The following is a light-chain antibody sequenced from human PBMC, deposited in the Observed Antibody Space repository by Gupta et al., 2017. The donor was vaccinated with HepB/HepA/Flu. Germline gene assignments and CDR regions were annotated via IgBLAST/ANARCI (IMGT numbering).Light chain of an antibody. CDR1: QNRRCRDGNNF. CDR3: EQGKHWPIS. J-gene: IGKJ1*01. CDR2: RVS. Sequence: DAVWTQSPLGLPVTLGKSASISCRSSQNRRCRDGNNFLHWYQQRPGQSPRRLIYRVSNRDSGVPDRFSGSGSGTDFTLKISSGEAEDVGVYYCEQGKHWPISFGRGTKVEIK. V-gene: IGKV2-30*01.